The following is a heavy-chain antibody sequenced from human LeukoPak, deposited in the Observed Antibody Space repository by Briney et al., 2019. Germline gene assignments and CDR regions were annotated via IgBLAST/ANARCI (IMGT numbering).Heavy chain of an antibody. CDR1: GFTFSSYA. V-gene: IGHV3-23*01. D-gene: IGHD6-19*01. CDR3: AKPEGRAVAPGSFDY. CDR2: ISAGGGST. J-gene: IGHJ4*02. Sequence: HTGGSLRLSCAASGFTFSSYAMSWVRQAPGKGLEWVSGISAGGGSTYYADSVKGRFTISRDNSKNTVYLQMNSLRVEDTAVYYCAKPEGRAVAPGSFDYWGQGTLVTVSS.